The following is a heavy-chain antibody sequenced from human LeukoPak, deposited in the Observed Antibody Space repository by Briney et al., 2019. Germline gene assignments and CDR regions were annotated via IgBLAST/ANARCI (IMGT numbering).Heavy chain of an antibody. Sequence: ASVKVSCKASGYTFTSYGISWVRQAPGQGLEWMGWISAYNGNTNYAQKLQGRVTITRDTSASTAYMEVTSLRSEDTAVYYCARGLRSFWYSYGFDIWGQGTMVTVSS. V-gene: IGHV1-18*01. D-gene: IGHD6-13*01. J-gene: IGHJ3*02. CDR1: GYTFTSYG. CDR2: ISAYNGNT. CDR3: ARGLRSFWYSYGFDI.